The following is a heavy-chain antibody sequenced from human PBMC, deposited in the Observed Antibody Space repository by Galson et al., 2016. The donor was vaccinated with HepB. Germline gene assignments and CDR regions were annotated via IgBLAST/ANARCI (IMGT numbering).Heavy chain of an antibody. CDR1: AFTFGDHY. CDR3: TRVGPPTIDAFDI. CDR2: IRSKRNKYST. J-gene: IGHJ3*02. Sequence: LRLSCAASAFTFGDHYMDWVRQAPGKGLEWIGRIRSKRNKYSTQYAASVKGRFSISRDDSKNSLYLQMNSLKTEDTAMYYCTRVGPPTIDAFDIWGQGTMVTVSS. V-gene: IGHV3-72*01. D-gene: IGHD1-26*01.